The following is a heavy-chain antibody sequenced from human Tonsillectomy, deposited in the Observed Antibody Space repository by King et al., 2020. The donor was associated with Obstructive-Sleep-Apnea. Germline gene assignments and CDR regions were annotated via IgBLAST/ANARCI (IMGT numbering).Heavy chain of an antibody. Sequence: VQSGRSLRLSCAASGFTFDDYAMHWVRQAPGKGLEWVSGISWKSGNIGYADSVKGRFTISRDNAKNSLYLQMNSLRVEDTALYYCAKGDFVNSGWLDYWGQGTLVTVSS. CDR3: AKGDFVNSGWLDY. CDR2: ISWKSGNI. CDR1: GFTFDDYA. J-gene: IGHJ4*02. D-gene: IGHD3-22*01. V-gene: IGHV3-9*01.